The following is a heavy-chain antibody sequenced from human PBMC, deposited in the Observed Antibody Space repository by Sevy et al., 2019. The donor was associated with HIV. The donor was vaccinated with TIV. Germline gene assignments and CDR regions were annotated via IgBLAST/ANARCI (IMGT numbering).Heavy chain of an antibody. D-gene: IGHD3-22*01. CDR3: ARAVSMIEVVTGWFDP. J-gene: IGHJ5*02. CDR1: GGSISSGGYY. Sequence: SESLSLTCTVSGGSISSGGYYWSWIRQHPGEGLEWIGYIYYSGSTYYNPSLKSRATISVDTSKNQFSLKLSSVTAADTAVYYSARAVSMIEVVTGWFDPWGQGTLVTVSS. CDR2: IYYSGST. V-gene: IGHV4-31*03.